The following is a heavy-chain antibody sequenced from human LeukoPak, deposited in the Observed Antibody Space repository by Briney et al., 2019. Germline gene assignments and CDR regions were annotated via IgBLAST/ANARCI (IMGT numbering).Heavy chain of an antibody. D-gene: IGHD7-27*01. CDR3: ALVLGY. V-gene: IGHV1-2*02. Sequence: ASVKVSCKASGYTFSGHYLHWVRQAPGQGPEWMGWINPNSGGTNYAQKFQGRVTMTRDTSITTAYMELSSLTSDDTAVYYCALVLGYWGQGTLVTVSS. CDR1: GYTFSGHY. CDR2: INPNSGGT. J-gene: IGHJ4*02.